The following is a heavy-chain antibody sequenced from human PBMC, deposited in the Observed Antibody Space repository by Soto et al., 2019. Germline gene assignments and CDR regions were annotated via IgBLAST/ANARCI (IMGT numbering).Heavy chain of an antibody. CDR3: AKDSPPDFWSGYLALKDY. J-gene: IGHJ4*02. V-gene: IGHV3-23*01. CDR2: ISGSGGST. Sequence: GESLKISCAASGFTFSSYAMSWVRQAPGKGLEWVSAISGSGGSTYYADSVKGRFTISRDNSKNTLYLQMNSLRAEDTAVYYCAKDSPPDFWSGYLALKDYWGQGTLVTVSS. CDR1: GFTFSSYA. D-gene: IGHD3-3*01.